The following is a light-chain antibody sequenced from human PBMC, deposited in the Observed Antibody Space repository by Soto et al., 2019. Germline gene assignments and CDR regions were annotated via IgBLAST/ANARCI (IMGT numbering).Light chain of an antibody. V-gene: IGKV4-1*01. J-gene: IGKJ4*01. CDR1: QSVLYSSDNKNY. CDR3: QQYYSTLT. Sequence: DIVMTQSPDSLAVSLGERATINCKSSQSVLYSSDNKNYLAWYQQKPGQPPKLLIYWASTRDSGVPDRFSGSGYGADFTLTISSLHDEDVAFYYCQQYYSTLTFGGGTKVEIK. CDR2: WAS.